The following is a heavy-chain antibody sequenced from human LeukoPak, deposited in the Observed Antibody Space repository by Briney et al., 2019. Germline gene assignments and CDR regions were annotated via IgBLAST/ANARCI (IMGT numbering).Heavy chain of an antibody. J-gene: IGHJ5*02. Sequence: SETLSLTCTVSGGSIGSSTYYWGWIRQPPGKGLEWIGSIYYSGSTYYNPSLKGRVTISVDTSKNQFSLKLSSVTAADTAVYYCARSPSGYYLGRFDPWGQGTLVTVSS. CDR2: IYYSGST. D-gene: IGHD3-22*01. CDR3: ARSPSGYYLGRFDP. CDR1: GGSIGSSTYY. V-gene: IGHV4-39*07.